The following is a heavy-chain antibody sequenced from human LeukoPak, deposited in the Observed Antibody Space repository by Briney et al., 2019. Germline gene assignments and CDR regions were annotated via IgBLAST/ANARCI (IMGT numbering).Heavy chain of an antibody. J-gene: IGHJ4*02. D-gene: IGHD3-22*01. CDR1: GGSINSYY. CDR3: ARDRHDSTGYYYDY. Sequence: PSETLSLTCIVSGGSINSYYWSWIRQSPGEGLEWIGYTYYIGSPNYNPSLKSRVTISVDKSKNQFSLRLTSVTAADTAVYYCARDRHDSTGYYYDYWGQGALVTVSS. V-gene: IGHV4-59*01. CDR2: TYYIGSP.